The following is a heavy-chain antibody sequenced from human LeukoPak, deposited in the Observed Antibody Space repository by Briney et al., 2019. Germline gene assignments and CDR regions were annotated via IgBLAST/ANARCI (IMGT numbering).Heavy chain of an antibody. CDR3: LGSNIAAV. CDR2: INHDGSEK. V-gene: IGHV3-7*01. D-gene: IGHD6-13*01. CDR1: GSTFSGNG. J-gene: IGHJ4*02. Sequence: GGPLRSSVAALGSTFSGNGLTWFGRAPGKGPEWVANINHDGSEKYYMDSVKGRFTISRDNAKNSLYLQMNSLRAEDTADYYCLGSNIAAVWGQGTLVIVSS.